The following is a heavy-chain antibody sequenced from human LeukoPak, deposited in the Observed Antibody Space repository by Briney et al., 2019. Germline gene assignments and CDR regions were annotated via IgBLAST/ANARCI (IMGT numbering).Heavy chain of an antibody. D-gene: IGHD3-3*01. CDR1: NASMTDYF. CDR3: ARERSITIFGVVTYDAFDI. Sequence: SEALSLTCTVSNASMTDYFWSWIRQPPGKGLEWMGYIYSSGSTKYNPSLKSRVTMSVDTSKNQFSLKLSSVTAADTAVYYCARERSITIFGVVTYDAFDIWGQGTMVTVSS. V-gene: IGHV4-59*12. J-gene: IGHJ3*02. CDR2: IYSSGST.